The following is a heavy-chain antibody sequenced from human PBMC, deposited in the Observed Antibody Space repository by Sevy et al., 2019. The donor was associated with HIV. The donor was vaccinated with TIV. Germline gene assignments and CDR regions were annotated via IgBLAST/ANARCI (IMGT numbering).Heavy chain of an antibody. CDR1: GFTFSSYG. J-gene: IGHJ4*02. D-gene: IGHD2-15*01. Sequence: GGSLRLSCAASGFTFSSYGMHWVRQAPGKGLEWVAVIWYDGSNKYYADSVKGRFTISRDNSKNTLYLQMNSLRAEDMAVYYCAREDCSGGSCYSDHWGQGTLVTVSS. V-gene: IGHV3-33*01. CDR3: AREDCSGGSCYSDH. CDR2: IWYDGSNK.